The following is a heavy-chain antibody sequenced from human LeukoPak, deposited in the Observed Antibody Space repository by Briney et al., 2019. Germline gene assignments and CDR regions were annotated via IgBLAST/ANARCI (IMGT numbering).Heavy chain of an antibody. CDR3: ARGGATYYDFWSDY. J-gene: IGHJ4*02. D-gene: IGHD3-3*01. V-gene: IGHV4-4*07. CDR1: GGSIGGYC. CDR2: VYSSGST. Sequence: SETLSLTCTVSGGSIGGYCWSWIRQPAGKGLEWIGRVYSSGSTNYNPSLRSRVTMSVDTSKNQFSLKLRSVTAADTAVYYCARGGATYYDFWSDYWGQGTLVTVSS.